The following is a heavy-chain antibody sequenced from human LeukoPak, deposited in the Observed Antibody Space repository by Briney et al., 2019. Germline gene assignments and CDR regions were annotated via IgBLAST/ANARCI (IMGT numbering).Heavy chain of an antibody. CDR2: IYYSGST. J-gene: IGHJ4*02. V-gene: IGHV4-31*03. CDR1: GGPISSGGYY. Sequence: SETLSLTCTDSGGPISSGGYYWSWIRQHPGKGLEWIGYIYYSGSTYYTPSLKSRATISVDTSKNQFSLKLTSVTAADTAVYYCARGGWRLDYWGQGTLVTVSS. CDR3: ARGGWRLDY.